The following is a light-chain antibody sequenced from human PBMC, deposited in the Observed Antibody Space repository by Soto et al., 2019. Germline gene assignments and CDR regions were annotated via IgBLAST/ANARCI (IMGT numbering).Light chain of an antibody. CDR1: QSVSSY. Sequence: EIVLTQSPATLSLSPGERATLSCRASQSVSSYLAWYQQKPGQAPRLLIYGASNRATGIPDRFSGSGSGTDFTLTISSLEPEDFAVYYCQQRSNWATFGPGTRLEI. CDR3: QQRSNWAT. V-gene: IGKV3-11*01. CDR2: GAS. J-gene: IGKJ5*01.